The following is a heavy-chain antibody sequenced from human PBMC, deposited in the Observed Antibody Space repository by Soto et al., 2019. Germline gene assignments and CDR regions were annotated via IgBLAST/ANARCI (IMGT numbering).Heavy chain of an antibody. Sequence: SVKVSCKASGGTFSSYTIGWVRQAPGQGLEWMGRIIPILGIANYAQKFQGRVTITADKSTSTAYMELSSLRSEDTAVYYCARDMSEAPHYDFWSGYPDYYMDVWG. CDR1: GGTFSSYT. D-gene: IGHD3-3*01. CDR3: ARDMSEAPHYDFWSGYPDYYMDV. V-gene: IGHV1-69*04. J-gene: IGHJ6*03. CDR2: IIPILGIA.